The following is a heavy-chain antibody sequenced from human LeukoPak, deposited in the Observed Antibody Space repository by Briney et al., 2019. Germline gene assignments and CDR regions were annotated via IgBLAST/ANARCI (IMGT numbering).Heavy chain of an antibody. Sequence: GGSLRLSCAASGFTVSNYYMSWGRQAPGKGLDWVSLFYSGGSIYYADSVKGRFTISRDNSKNTLYLQMNSLRAEDTAVYYCARDGYCSGGSCYSGGAFDLWGQGTMVTVSS. D-gene: IGHD2-15*01. CDR3: ARDGYCSGGSCYSGGAFDL. CDR1: GFTVSNYY. CDR2: FYSGGSI. V-gene: IGHV3-53*01. J-gene: IGHJ3*01.